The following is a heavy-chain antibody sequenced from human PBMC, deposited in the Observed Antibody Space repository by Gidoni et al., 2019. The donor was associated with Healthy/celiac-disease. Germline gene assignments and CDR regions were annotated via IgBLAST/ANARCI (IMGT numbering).Heavy chain of an antibody. CDR3: ATGSSGWFIFKTPLDY. D-gene: IGHD6-19*01. Sequence: QVQLVQSGAEVKKPGASVKVSCKVSGYTLTALSMHWVRQAPGKGLEWMGGFDPEDGETIYAQKFQGRVTMTEDTSTDTAYMELSSLRSEDTAVYYCATGSSGWFIFKTPLDYWGQGTLVTVSS. CDR2: FDPEDGET. V-gene: IGHV1-24*01. CDR1: GYTLTALS. J-gene: IGHJ4*02.